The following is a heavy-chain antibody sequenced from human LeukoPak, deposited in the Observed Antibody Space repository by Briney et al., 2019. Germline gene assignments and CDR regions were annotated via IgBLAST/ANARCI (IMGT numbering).Heavy chain of an antibody. CDR1: GFKFDIYW. CDR2: ISSDGTGT. Sequence: GGSLRLSCAASGFKFDIYWMHWVRQAPGQGLVWVSRISSDGTGTNYADSVKGRFTISRDNAKNTLFLQMNSLRAEDTAVYYCAKGHQLSDLDYWGQGTLVTVSS. J-gene: IGHJ4*02. V-gene: IGHV3-74*01. CDR3: AKGHQLSDLDY. D-gene: IGHD2-2*01.